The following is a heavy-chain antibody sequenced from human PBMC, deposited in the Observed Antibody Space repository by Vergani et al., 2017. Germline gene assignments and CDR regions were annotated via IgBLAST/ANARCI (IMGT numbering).Heavy chain of an antibody. D-gene: IGHD6-19*01. CDR2: VSGSGGGT. V-gene: IGHV3-23*01. J-gene: IGHJ5*02. Sequence: EVQLLESGGGLVQPGGSLRLSCAASGFTFRSYAMSWVRQAPGKGLEWVSAVSGSGGGTYYADSVKGRLTISRDNSKNTLYLKMNSLRAEDTAVYYCAKDRGSISGWSPWGQGTLVTVSS. CDR1: GFTFRSYA. CDR3: AKDRGSISGWSP.